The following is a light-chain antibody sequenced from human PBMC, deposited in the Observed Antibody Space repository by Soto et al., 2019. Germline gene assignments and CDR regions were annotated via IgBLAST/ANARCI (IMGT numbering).Light chain of an antibody. CDR1: QDISNY. CDR3: QQYYNLPIT. Sequence: DIQMTQSPSSLSASVGDRVTITCQASQDISNYLNWHQQKPGKAPKLLIYDASNLETGVPSRFSGSGSGTDFRFTIRSLQPEDIATYYCQQYYNLPITFGQGTRLEIK. J-gene: IGKJ5*01. V-gene: IGKV1-33*01. CDR2: DAS.